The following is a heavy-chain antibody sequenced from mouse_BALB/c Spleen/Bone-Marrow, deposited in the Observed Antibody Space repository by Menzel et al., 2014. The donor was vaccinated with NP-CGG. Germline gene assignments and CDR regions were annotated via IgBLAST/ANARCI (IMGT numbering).Heavy chain of an antibody. V-gene: IGHV5-9-4*01. CDR2: ISSGGSYT. J-gene: IGHJ3*01. CDR1: GFTFSSYA. Sequence: EVKVVESGGGLVKPGGSLKLSCAASGFTFSSYAMSWVRQPPDKRLEWVAEISSGGSYTYYPDTVTGRFTISRDNAKNTLYLEMSSLRSEDTAMYYCASGDVYFAYWGQGTLVTVSA. CDR3: ASGDVYFAY.